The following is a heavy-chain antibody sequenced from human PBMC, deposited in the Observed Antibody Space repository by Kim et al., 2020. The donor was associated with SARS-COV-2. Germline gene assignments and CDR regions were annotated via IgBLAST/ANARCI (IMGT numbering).Heavy chain of an antibody. J-gene: IGHJ4*01. CDR1: GDSIGTTTYY. CDR2: IHDSENT. CDR3: ARAVTVVHGLIFVLHY. D-gene: IGHD3-10*01. V-gene: IGHV4-39*02. Sequence: SETLSLTCTVSGDSIGTTTYYWAWVRQPPGKGLEWIGSIHDSENTFYNASLRSRVFMSVDTYKKHFSRKLGPVPVADTAVYFCARAVTVVHGLIFVLHY.